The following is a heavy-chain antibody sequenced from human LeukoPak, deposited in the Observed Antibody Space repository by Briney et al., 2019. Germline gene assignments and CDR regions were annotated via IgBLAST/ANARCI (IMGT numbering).Heavy chain of an antibody. Sequence: SETLSLTCTVSGGSISSYYWSWIRQPPGKGLEWIGYIYYSGSTNYNPSLKSRVTISVDTSKNQFSLKLSSVTAADTAVYYCASDGYGSGSYWYYWGQGTLVTVSS. CDR1: GGSISSYY. V-gene: IGHV4-59*01. D-gene: IGHD3-10*01. J-gene: IGHJ4*02. CDR3: ASDGYGSGSYWYY. CDR2: IYYSGST.